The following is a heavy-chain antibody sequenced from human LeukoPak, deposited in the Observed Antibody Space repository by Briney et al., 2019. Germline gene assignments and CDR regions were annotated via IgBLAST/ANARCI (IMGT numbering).Heavy chain of an antibody. J-gene: IGHJ5*02. CDR1: GYTFAIYG. CDR3: ARDFSKARVDCFDP. V-gene: IGHV1-18*01. Sequence: ASVTVSCKASGYTFAIYGISWVRQAPGQGLEWMGWISGYDYKTNYAQKFQGRVTMTTDTSTNTAYMELRTLRSDDTAVYYCARDFSKARVDCFDPWGQGTLVTVSS. CDR2: ISGYDYKT. D-gene: IGHD3-3*02.